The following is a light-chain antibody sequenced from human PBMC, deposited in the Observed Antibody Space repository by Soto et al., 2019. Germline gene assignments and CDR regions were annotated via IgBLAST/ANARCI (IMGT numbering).Light chain of an antibody. V-gene: IGKV1-5*03. J-gene: IGKJ4*01. CDR3: QQYDSYPLT. Sequence: DIQMTQSPSTLSASVGDRVTITCRASQRISSWMAWYQQKPGKAPNLLIYKGSSLESGVPSRFSGSGSGTEFTLTVSSLHPDDFATYYCQQYDSYPLTCGGGTKVEIK. CDR2: KGS. CDR1: QRISSW.